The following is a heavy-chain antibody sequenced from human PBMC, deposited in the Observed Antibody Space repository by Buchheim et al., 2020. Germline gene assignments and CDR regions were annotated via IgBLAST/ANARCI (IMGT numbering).Heavy chain of an antibody. CDR3: AKDRSYCSGGSCPNYFDY. V-gene: IGHV3-30*18. J-gene: IGHJ4*02. D-gene: IGHD2-15*01. CDR2: ISYDGSHK. Sequence: QVQLVESGGGVVQPGRSLRLSCAASGFTFSRYHMHWVRQAPGKGLEWLAVISYDGSHKYYADYVKGRFTISRDNSKNTLYPQMNSLRAEDTAVYYCAKDRSYCSGGSCPNYFDYWGQGTL. CDR1: GFTFSRYH.